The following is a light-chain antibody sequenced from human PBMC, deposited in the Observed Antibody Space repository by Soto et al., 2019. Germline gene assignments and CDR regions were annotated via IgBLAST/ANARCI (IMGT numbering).Light chain of an antibody. CDR3: QQFSSYPLT. CDR1: QSVTNNY. J-gene: IGKJ4*01. Sequence: EIVLTQSPATLSLSPGDRATLSCGASQSVTNNYLAWYQQKPGLAPRLLIYGASTRATGIPARFSGSGSGTDFTLTISRLEPEDFAVYYCQQFSSYPLTFGGGTKVDIK. CDR2: GAS. V-gene: IGKV3D-20*01.